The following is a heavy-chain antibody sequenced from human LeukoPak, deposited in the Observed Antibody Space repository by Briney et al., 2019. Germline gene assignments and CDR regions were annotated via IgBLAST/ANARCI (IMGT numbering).Heavy chain of an antibody. CDR3: ARPNLDHGAFYFDY. CDR2: INPNSGGT. Sequence: ASVKVSCKASGYTFTGYYMHWVRQAPGQGLEWMGRINPNSGGTNYAQKFQGRVTMTRDTSISTAYMELSRLRSDDTAVYYCARPNLDHGAFYFDYWGQGTLLTVSS. V-gene: IGHV1-2*06. CDR1: GYTFTGYY. J-gene: IGHJ4*02. D-gene: IGHD4-17*01.